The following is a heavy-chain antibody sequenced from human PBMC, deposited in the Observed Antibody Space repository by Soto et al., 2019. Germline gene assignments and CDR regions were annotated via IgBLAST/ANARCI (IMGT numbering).Heavy chain of an antibody. V-gene: IGHV4-39*01. D-gene: IGHD6-13*01. CDR1: GGSISSSIYY. CDR2: IYYSGST. Sequence: PSETLSLTCTVSGGSISSSIYYWGWIRQPPGKGLEWIGSIYYSGSTYYNPSLKSRVTISVETFKNQFSLKVSSVTAADTAVYYCARQGWGSSWSRGLYYFDYWGPGTLVTVSS. J-gene: IGHJ4*02. CDR3: ARQGWGSSWSRGLYYFDY.